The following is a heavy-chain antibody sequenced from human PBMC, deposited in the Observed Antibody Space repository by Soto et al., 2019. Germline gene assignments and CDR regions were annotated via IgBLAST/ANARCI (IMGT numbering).Heavy chain of an antibody. CDR3: ARGERVGDPMFDY. D-gene: IGHD4-17*01. V-gene: IGHV3-21*01. CDR2: LTTTTSTYI. Sequence: PGGSLRLSCVASGFDFSDYSINWVRQVPGKGLEWVSSLTTTTSTYIHYADSVTGRFTIFRDSTKNSVCLQMDSLKAEDTAIYYCARGERVGDPMFDYWGQGTLVTVSS. CDR1: GFDFSDYS. J-gene: IGHJ4*02.